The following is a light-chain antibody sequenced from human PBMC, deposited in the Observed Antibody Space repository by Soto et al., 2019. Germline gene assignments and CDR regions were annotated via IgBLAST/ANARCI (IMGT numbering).Light chain of an antibody. CDR1: SSNIGGTNY. CDR2: SNN. CDR3: ASWDDRLGAVI. J-gene: IGLJ2*01. Sequence: QSVLTQLPSASGTPGQRVFISCSGSSSNIGGTNYAYWYQQLPGAAPKLLMHSNNLRPSGVPERISGSKSGTSASLAISGLRSEDEAVYYCASWDDRLGAVIFGGGTKVTVL. V-gene: IGLV1-47*02.